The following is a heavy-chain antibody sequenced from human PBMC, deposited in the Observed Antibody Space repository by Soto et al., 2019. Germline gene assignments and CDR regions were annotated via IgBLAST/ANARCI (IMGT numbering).Heavy chain of an antibody. Sequence: VQLVQSGSEVKKPGSSVKVSCKASGDTSTTYVVSWVRQAPGNGLEWMGGINPMSRTAKYAEKYSGRVTISADAATKTVYLDLTTLRFEDTAVYFCVRGTYCGASCYFAREYWGQATLVAVSS. CDR2: INPMSRTA. J-gene: IGHJ4*02. V-gene: IGHV1-69*01. CDR3: VRGTYCGASCYFAREY. CDR1: GDTSTTYV. D-gene: IGHD2-21*01.